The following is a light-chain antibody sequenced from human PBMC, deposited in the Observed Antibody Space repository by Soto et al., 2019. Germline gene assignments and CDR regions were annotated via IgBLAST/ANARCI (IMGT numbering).Light chain of an antibody. CDR1: QSVSSN. CDR3: QQYNDWPLT. V-gene: IGKV3-15*01. J-gene: IGKJ1*01. Sequence: VMTQSPFALSVSPGERVTLSCRASQSVSSNLAWYQQKPGQAPSLLIYGAFTRATGIPARFSGTGSGTEFTLTISSLQSEDFALYYCQQYNDWPLTFGQGTKVDIK. CDR2: GAF.